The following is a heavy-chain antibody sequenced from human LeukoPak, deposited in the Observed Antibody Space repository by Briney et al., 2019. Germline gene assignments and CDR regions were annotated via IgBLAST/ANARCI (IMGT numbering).Heavy chain of an antibody. CDR1: GFTFKDYG. J-gene: IGHJ4*02. Sequence: GRSLRLSCAATGFTFKDYGMHWVRQPPGKGLEWVSSIDWNGGGTDYADSVKGRFTISRDNSKNTLYLQMDSLRAEDTAVYYCARDQYGFDYWGQGTLVTVSS. D-gene: IGHD2-8*01. CDR2: IDWNGGGT. V-gene: IGHV3-20*04. CDR3: ARDQYGFDY.